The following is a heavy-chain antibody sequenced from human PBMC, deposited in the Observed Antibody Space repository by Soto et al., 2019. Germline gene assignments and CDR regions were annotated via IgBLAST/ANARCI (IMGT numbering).Heavy chain of an antibody. D-gene: IGHD3-22*01. Sequence: GESLKISCXGSGYSFTSYWIGWVLQMPGKGLEWMGIIYPGDSDTRYSPSFQGQVTISADRSISTAYLQWSSLKASDTAMYYCARSLRYDSSGYYYYYGMDVWGQGTTVTVSS. CDR3: ARSLRYDSSGYYYYYGMDV. J-gene: IGHJ6*02. CDR2: IYPGDSDT. V-gene: IGHV5-51*01. CDR1: GYSFTSYW.